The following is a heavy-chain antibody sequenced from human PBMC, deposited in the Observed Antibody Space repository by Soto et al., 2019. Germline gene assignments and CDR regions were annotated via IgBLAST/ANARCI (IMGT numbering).Heavy chain of an antibody. D-gene: IGHD3-3*01. CDR2: ISYDGSNK. CDR1: GFTFSSYG. V-gene: IGHV3-30*18. Sequence: GGSLRLSCAASGFTFSSYGMHWVRQAPGKGLEWVAVISYDGSNKYYADSVKGRFTISRDNSKNTLYLQMNSLRAEDTAVYYCAKNVRYYDFWSSGPNWFDPWGQGTLVTVSS. CDR3: AKNVRYYDFWSSGPNWFDP. J-gene: IGHJ5*02.